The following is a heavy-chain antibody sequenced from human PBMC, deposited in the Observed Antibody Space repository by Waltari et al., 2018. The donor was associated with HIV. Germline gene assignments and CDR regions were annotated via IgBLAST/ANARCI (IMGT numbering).Heavy chain of an antibody. CDR2: INSDGTST. CDR1: GFTFLSYW. CDR3: ARDPQGAFDY. J-gene: IGHJ4*02. D-gene: IGHD3-16*01. V-gene: IGHV3-74*01. Sequence: EVHLVESGGGLVQPEGSLRLSCAASGFTFLSYWMHWVRQVPGKGLVWVSRINSDGTSTSYADSVKGRFTVSRDNARNTLYLQMNSLRVEDTGVYYCARDPQGAFDYWGQGTLVTVSS.